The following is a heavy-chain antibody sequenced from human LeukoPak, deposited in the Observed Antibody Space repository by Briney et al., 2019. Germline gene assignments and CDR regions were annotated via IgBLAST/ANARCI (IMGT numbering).Heavy chain of an antibody. D-gene: IGHD5-18*01. CDR2: IYYSGST. Sequence: SSETLSLTCTVSGGSISSSSYYWGWIRQPPGKGLEWIGSIYYSGSTYYNPSLKSRVTISVDTSKNQFSLKLSSVTAADTAVYYCAREYSYGYGNPPYPSRHYYYYMDVWGKGTTVTVSS. CDR1: GGSISSSSYY. V-gene: IGHV4-39*07. CDR3: AREYSYGYGNPPYPSRHYYYYMDV. J-gene: IGHJ6*03.